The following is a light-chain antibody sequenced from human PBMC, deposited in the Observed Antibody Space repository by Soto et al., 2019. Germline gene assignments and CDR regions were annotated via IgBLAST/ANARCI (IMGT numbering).Light chain of an antibody. CDR1: SSDVGGYNY. V-gene: IGLV2-14*01. CDR2: NVS. CDR3: TSSTSGSLYV. J-gene: IGLJ1*01. Sequence: LTQAASVSGSPGQSITISCTGTSSDVGGYNYVSWYQQFPGKVPKLLIYNVSNRPSGVSNRFSGSKSGNTASLTISGLQAEDEADYFCTSSTSGSLYVFGTGTKGTVL.